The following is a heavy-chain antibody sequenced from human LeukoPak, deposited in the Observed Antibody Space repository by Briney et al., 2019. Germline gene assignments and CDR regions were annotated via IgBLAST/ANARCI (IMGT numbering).Heavy chain of an antibody. CDR1: GFTFSSYG. Sequence: GSLRLSCAASGFTFSSYGMHWVRQAPGKGLEWVAFIRYDGNNKYYADSVKGRFTISRDNSKNTLYLQMNSLRAEDTAVYYCANYAIVATISSKKTYYYYMDVWGKGTTVTISS. V-gene: IGHV3-30*02. CDR2: IRYDGNNK. D-gene: IGHD5-12*01. CDR3: ANYAIVATISSKKTYYYYMDV. J-gene: IGHJ6*03.